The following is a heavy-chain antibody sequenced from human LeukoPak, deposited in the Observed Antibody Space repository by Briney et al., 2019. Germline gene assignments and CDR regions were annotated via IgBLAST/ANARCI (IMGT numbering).Heavy chain of an antibody. J-gene: IGHJ6*02. CDR3: ARASITPYYYYGMDV. D-gene: IGHD3-10*01. V-gene: IGHV4-34*01. Sequence: SETLSLTCAVYGVSFSGYYWSWIRQPPGKGLEWIGEINHSGSTNYNPSLKSRVTISVDTSKNQFSLKLSSVTAADTAVYYCARASITPYYYYGMDVWGQGTTVTVSS. CDR2: INHSGST. CDR1: GVSFSGYY.